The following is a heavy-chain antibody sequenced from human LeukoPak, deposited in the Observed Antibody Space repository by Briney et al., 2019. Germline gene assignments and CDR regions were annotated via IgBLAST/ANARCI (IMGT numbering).Heavy chain of an antibody. CDR2: IIPVFGTT. J-gene: IGHJ5*02. V-gene: IGHV1-69*13. Sequence: SVKVSCKASGGTFNNYAITWVRQAPGQGLEGMGGIIPVFGTTNYAQKFQDRVTITADESTTTAYMELSSLRSEDTAVYYCAREVPTVLLPTAMMGWFDPWGQGTLVTVSS. CDR3: AREVPTVLLPTAMMGWFDP. CDR1: GGTFNNYA. D-gene: IGHD2-2*01.